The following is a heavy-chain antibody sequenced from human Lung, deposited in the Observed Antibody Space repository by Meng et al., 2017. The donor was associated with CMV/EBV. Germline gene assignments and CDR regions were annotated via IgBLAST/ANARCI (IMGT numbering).Heavy chain of an antibody. D-gene: IGHD1-26*01. CDR3: ARDRYIRVGAPGDY. CDR2: INPNSGGT. Sequence: ASVKVSCKASGYTFTGYYMHWVRQAPGQGLEWMGWINPNSGGTNYAQKFQGRVTMTRDTSISTAYMELSRLRSDDTAVYYCARDRYIRVGAPGDYWDQGTLVTVSS. V-gene: IGHV1-2*02. J-gene: IGHJ4*02. CDR1: GYTFTGYY.